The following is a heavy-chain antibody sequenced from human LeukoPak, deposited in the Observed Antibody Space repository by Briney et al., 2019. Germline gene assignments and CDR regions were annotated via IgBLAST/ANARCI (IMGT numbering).Heavy chain of an antibody. CDR2: INPNSGGT. Sequence: ASVKVSCKASGYTFAGYYMHWVRQAPGQGLEWMGWINPNSGGTNYAQKFQGRVTMTRDTSISTAYMELSRLRSDDTAVYYCARSNLGYCSGGSCYPGGYWGQGTLVTVSS. J-gene: IGHJ4*02. CDR1: GYTFAGYY. V-gene: IGHV1-2*02. CDR3: ARSNLGYCSGGSCYPGGY. D-gene: IGHD2-15*01.